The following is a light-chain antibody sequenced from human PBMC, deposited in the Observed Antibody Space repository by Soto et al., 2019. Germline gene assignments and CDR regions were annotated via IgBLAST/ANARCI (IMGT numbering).Light chain of an antibody. CDR1: QSISSY. Sequence: DIQMTQSPSSLSASVGDRFTITCRASQSISSYLNWYQQKPGKAPKLLIYAASSLQSGVPSRFSGSGSGTEFTLTISSLQPEDFATYYCQQSYSTLITFGQGTRLEIK. V-gene: IGKV1-39*01. CDR3: QQSYSTLIT. J-gene: IGKJ5*01. CDR2: AAS.